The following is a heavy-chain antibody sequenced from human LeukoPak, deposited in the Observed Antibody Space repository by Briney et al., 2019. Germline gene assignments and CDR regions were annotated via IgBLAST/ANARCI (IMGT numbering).Heavy chain of an antibody. J-gene: IGHJ4*02. Sequence: DSVKVSCKASGYTFTYYYMHWVRQAPGQGLEWMGIINPSGGSTSYAQKFQGRVTMTRDTSTSTVYMELSSLRSEDTAVYYCARKAGGSYRLDYWGQGTLVTVSS. CDR1: GYTFTYYY. V-gene: IGHV1-46*01. CDR2: INPSGGST. D-gene: IGHD1-26*01. CDR3: ARKAGGSYRLDY.